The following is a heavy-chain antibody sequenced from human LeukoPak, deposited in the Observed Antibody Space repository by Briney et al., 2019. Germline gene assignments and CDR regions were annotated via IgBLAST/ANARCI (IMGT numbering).Heavy chain of an antibody. CDR3: AKVAGYPDAFDI. D-gene: IGHD1-1*01. J-gene: IGHJ3*02. V-gene: IGHV3-9*01. Sequence: GGSLRLSCAASGFTFDDYAMHWVRQAPGKGLEWVSGISWNSGSIGHADSVKGRFSIPRDNAKNSLYLQMNSLRAVDTALYYCAKVAGYPDAFDIWGEGTMVSVSS. CDR1: GFTFDDYA. CDR2: ISWNSGSI.